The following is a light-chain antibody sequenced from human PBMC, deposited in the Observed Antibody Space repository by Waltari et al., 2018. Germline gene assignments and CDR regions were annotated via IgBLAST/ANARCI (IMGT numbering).Light chain of an antibody. CDR2: DAS. V-gene: IGKV1-5*03. CDR1: QSIGSW. Sequence: DIQMTQSPSTLSASVGDRVTITCRASQSIGSWLAWHQQKPGKAPKLLIYDASSLESGVPSRFSGSGSGTEFTLTISSLQPDDFATYYCQQYEGYSTFGQGTKVEIK. J-gene: IGKJ2*01. CDR3: QQYEGYST.